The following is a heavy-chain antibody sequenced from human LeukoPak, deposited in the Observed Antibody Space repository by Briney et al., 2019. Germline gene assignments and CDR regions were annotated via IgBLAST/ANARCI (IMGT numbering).Heavy chain of an antibody. CDR3: AREGGFGRIDY. V-gene: IGHV4-34*01. CDR2: INHSGST. D-gene: IGHD3-10*01. J-gene: IGHJ4*02. CDR1: GGSFSGYY. Sequence: SSETLSLTCAVYGGSFSGYYWSWIRQPPGKGLEWIGEINHSGSTNYNPSLKSRVTISVDTSKNQFSLKLSSVTAADTAVYYCAREGGFGRIDYWGQGILVSVSS.